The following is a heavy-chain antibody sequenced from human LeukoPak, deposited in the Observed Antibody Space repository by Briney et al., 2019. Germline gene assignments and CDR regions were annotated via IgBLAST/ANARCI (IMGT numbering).Heavy chain of an antibody. Sequence: GGSLRLSCAASAFTFRIYCMSWVRQDPGKCLEWVATVKEDGSEKYYVDSVKGRFTVSRDNANNSLYLHMNSLRGEDTAVYFCARVDGGSYNLNWFDPWGQGTLVTVSS. CDR2: VKEDGSEK. CDR3: ARVDGGSYNLNWFDP. J-gene: IGHJ5*02. V-gene: IGHV3-7*01. CDR1: AFTFRIYC. D-gene: IGHD3-10*01.